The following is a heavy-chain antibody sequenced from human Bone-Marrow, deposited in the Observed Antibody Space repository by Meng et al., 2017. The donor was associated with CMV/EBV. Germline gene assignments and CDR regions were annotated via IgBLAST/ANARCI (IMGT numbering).Heavy chain of an antibody. CDR1: GFPFSSFS. J-gene: IGHJ4*02. CDR3: ARRNSSGSFSIDF. V-gene: IGHV3-74*01. Sequence: CAASGFPFSSFSMHWVRQDPGEGLEWVSRINHDGSSRIYADSVKGRFTISRDNAKNTLYLQMNSLRVEDTGVYYCARRNSSGSFSIDFWGQGTLVTVSS. D-gene: IGHD6-25*01. CDR2: INHDGSSR.